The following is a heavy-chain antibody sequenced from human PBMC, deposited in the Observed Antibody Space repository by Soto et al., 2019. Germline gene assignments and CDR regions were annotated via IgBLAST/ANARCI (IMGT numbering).Heavy chain of an antibody. V-gene: IGHV3-30-3*01. Sequence: QVQLVESGGGVVQPGGSLRLSCAASGFTFTSFAMHWVRQAPGKGREWVAVMSYDGSKEYHADPVKGRFTISRDNSKQILYLQMNNVRLEDTAVYYCARDKVSGWFYYYGMDVWGQGTAVSVS. D-gene: IGHD6-19*01. CDR2: MSYDGSKE. CDR1: GFTFTSFA. J-gene: IGHJ6*02. CDR3: ARDKVSGWFYYYGMDV.